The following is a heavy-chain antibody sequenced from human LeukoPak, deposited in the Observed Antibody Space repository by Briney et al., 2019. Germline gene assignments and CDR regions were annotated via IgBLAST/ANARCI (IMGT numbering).Heavy chain of an antibody. CDR1: GFTFSSYW. Sequence: GVLRLSCAASGFTFSSYWMHWVRQAPGKGLVWVSRINGDARSTKYADSVKGRFTISRDNAKNTVYLQMNSLRAEDTAVYYCATQLRYFDLLPLGYWGQGTLVTVSS. D-gene: IGHD3-9*01. V-gene: IGHV3-74*01. J-gene: IGHJ4*02. CDR3: ATQLRYFDLLPLGY. CDR2: INGDARST.